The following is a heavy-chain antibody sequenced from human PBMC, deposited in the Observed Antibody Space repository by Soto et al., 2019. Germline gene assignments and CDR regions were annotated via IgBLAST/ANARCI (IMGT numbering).Heavy chain of an antibody. V-gene: IGHV1-69*01. Sequence: QVQLVQSGAEVKKPGSSVKVSCKASGGTFSSYAISWVRQAPGQGLEWMGGIMPIFGTANYAQKFQGRVTITADESTTTAYMELSSLRSEDTAVYYCAIYYSGSGSYRLDAFDIWGQGTMVTVSS. CDR1: GGTFSSYA. CDR3: AIYYSGSGSYRLDAFDI. J-gene: IGHJ3*02. D-gene: IGHD3-10*01. CDR2: IMPIFGTA.